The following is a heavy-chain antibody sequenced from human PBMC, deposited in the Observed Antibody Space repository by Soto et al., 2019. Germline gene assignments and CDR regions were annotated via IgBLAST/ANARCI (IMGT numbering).Heavy chain of an antibody. D-gene: IGHD2-15*01. CDR2: ISYYSGSI. J-gene: IGHJ6*02. CDR1: GFRFDDYG. CDR3: AKSMGGTANGMDV. Sequence: EVQLVESGGGLVQPGRSLRLSCAASGFRFDDYGMHWVRQVPGKGLEWVSGISYYSGSIGYADSVKGRFTISRDNAKNSLYLQMNSLRTEHTALYYGAKSMGGTANGMDVWGQGTTVTVSS. V-gene: IGHV3-9*01.